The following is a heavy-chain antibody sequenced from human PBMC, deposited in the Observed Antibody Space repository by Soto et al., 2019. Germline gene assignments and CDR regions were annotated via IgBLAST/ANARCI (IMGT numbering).Heavy chain of an antibody. D-gene: IGHD2-2*02. V-gene: IGHV1-69*06. CDR2: IIPIFGTA. CDR1: GGTFSSYA. CDR3: ARDRRYCGSTSCYICSDP. J-gene: IGHJ5*02. Sequence: SVKVSCKASGGTFSSYAISWVRQAPGQGLEWMGGIIPIFGTANYAQKFQGRVTITADKSTSTAYMELRSLRSEDTAVYYCARDRRYCGSTSCYICSDPWSMGTL.